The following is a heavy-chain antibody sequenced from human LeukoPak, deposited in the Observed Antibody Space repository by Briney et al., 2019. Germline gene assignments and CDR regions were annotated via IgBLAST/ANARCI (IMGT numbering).Heavy chain of an antibody. CDR3: AKEDEIFGMVNPDY. V-gene: IGHV3-30*02. Sequence: GGSLRLSCAASGFTFSSYAMSWVRQAAGKGLEWVTFIRHDGRNRYYADSVKGRFTISRDNSKNTLYLQMNSLRAEDTAIYYCAKEDEIFGMVNPDYWGQGTLVTVSS. D-gene: IGHD3-3*01. CDR1: GFTFSSYA. CDR2: IRHDGRNR. J-gene: IGHJ4*02.